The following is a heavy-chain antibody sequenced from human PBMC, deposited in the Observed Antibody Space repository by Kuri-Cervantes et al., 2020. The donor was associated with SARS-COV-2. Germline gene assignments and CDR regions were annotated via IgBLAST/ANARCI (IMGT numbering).Heavy chain of an antibody. D-gene: IGHD3-3*01. CDR1: GFTFGDYA. CDR3: TSNDFWSGYSLY. J-gene: IGHJ4*02. CDR2: IRSKAYGGTT. V-gene: IGHV3-49*04. Sequence: GGSLRLSCTASGFTFGDYATSWVRQAPGKGLEWVGFIRSKAYGGTTEYAASVKGRFTISRDDSKSIAYLQMNSLKTEDTAVYYCTSNDFWSGYSLYWGQGALVTVSS.